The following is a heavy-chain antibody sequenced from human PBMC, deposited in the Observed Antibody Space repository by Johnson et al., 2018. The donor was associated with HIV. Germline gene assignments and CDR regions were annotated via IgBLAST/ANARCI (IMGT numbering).Heavy chain of an antibody. CDR1: GFTFSSYW. V-gene: IGHV3-7*03. CDR3: ARDSVYGEYDGVDAFDM. Sequence: MQLVESGGGLVQPGGSLRLSCAASGFTFSSYWMSWVRQAPGKGLEWVANIQQDGSKKYYVDSVKGRFTISRDNAKNSLYLQMNSLRAEDTAMYCWARDSVYGEYDGVDAFDMWGQGTMVTVSS. J-gene: IGHJ3*02. CDR2: IQQDGSKK. D-gene: IGHD4-17*01.